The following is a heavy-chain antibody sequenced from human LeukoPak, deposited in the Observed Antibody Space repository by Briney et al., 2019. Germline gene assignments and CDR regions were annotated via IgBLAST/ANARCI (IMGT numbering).Heavy chain of an antibody. CDR3: ARDRGYSYGVDY. D-gene: IGHD5-18*01. J-gene: IGHJ4*02. CDR2: ISSSSSYI. Sequence: PGGSLRLSCAASGSTFSSYSMNWVCQAPGKGLEWVSSISSSSSYIYYADSVKGRFTISRDNAKNSLYLQMNSLRAEDTAVYYCARDRGYSYGVDYWGQGTLVTVSS. V-gene: IGHV3-21*01. CDR1: GSTFSSYS.